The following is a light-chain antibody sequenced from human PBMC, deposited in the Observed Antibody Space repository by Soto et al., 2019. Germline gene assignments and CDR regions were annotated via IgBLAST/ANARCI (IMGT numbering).Light chain of an antibody. CDR2: GAS. V-gene: IGKV3-20*01. J-gene: IGKJ3*01. Sequence: ELVLTQSPGTLSLSPGERATLSCRASQSVGSSYLAWYQQKPGQAPRVLIYGASSRATGIPDRFSGSGSGTDVPLTISRLEPEDFAVYYCQQYATSPFTFGPWTKVDIK. CDR1: QSVGSSY. CDR3: QQYATSPFT.